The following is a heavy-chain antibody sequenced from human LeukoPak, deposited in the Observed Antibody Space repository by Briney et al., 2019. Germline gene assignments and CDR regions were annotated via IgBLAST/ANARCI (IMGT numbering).Heavy chain of an antibody. Sequence: ASVKVSCKASGYTFTSYAMHWVRQAPGQRLEWMGWINAGNGNTKYSQKFQGRVTMTRDTSTSTVYMELSSLRSEDTAVYYCARGNYYDSSGYYVDAFDIWGQGTMATVSS. CDR1: GYTFTSYA. J-gene: IGHJ3*02. V-gene: IGHV1-3*01. CDR3: ARGNYYDSSGYYVDAFDI. CDR2: INAGNGNT. D-gene: IGHD3-22*01.